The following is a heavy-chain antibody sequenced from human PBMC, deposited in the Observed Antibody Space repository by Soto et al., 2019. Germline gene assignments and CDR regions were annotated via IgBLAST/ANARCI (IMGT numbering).Heavy chain of an antibody. CDR1: GGTFSSYA. CDR2: IIPIFGTA. D-gene: IGHD5-12*01. Sequence: VASVKVSCKASGGTFSSYAISWVRQAPGQGLEWMGGIIPIFGTANYAQKFQGRVTITADESTSTAYMELSSLRSEDTAVYYCARVIVATDHDAFDIWGQGTMVTVSS. V-gene: IGHV1-69*13. J-gene: IGHJ3*02. CDR3: ARVIVATDHDAFDI.